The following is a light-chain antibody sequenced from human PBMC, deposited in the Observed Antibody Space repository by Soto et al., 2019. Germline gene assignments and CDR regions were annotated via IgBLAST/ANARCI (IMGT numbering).Light chain of an antibody. Sequence: ALQLTQSPSSLSASIGDRVTITCRARQGIGSALAWYQQAPGKPPKLLIFDASTLENGVPSRFSGGGSGTDFTLTISSLQPEDFATYYCLLFNTYPQAFGGGTKVEIK. CDR1: QGIGSA. V-gene: IGKV1-13*02. J-gene: IGKJ4*01. CDR3: LLFNTYPQA. CDR2: DAS.